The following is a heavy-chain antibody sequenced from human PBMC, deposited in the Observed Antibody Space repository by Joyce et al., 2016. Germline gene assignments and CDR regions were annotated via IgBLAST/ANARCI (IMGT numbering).Heavy chain of an antibody. D-gene: IGHD4-17*01. J-gene: IGHJ4*02. V-gene: IGHV2-5*01. CDR1: GFSPTTSGEA. CDR2: IYWIGDK. Sequence: QITLKESGPTLVKPTQTLTLTCTFSGFSPTTSGEAVGWIRQPPGKALKWLAVIYWIGDKRDTPSLRNRLTITKDTSKNQVGLTLTSMHPMDTATYLCAYENREGDYDYWGPRTVVTGSS. CDR3: AYENREGDYDY.